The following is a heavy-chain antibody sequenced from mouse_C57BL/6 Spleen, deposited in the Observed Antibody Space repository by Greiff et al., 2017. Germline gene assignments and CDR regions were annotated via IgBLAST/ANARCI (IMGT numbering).Heavy chain of an antibody. J-gene: IGHJ2*01. CDR2: IYPGIGST. Sequence: QVQLQQSGAELVKPGASVKLSCKASGYTFTSYWITWVKQRPGQGLEWIGDIYPGIGSTNYNEKFKSKATLTVDTSSNTAYMQLSSLTSEDSAVYYGERKTGRVVYLDYWGQGTTLTVSS. CDR1: GYTFTSYW. CDR3: ERKTGRVVYLDY. D-gene: IGHD4-1*01. V-gene: IGHV1-55*01.